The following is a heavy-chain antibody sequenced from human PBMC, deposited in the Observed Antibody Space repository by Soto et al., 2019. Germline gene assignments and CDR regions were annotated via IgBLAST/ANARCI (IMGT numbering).Heavy chain of an antibody. CDR1: GYSLTSYY. V-gene: IGHV1-46*01. CDR2: INPSGGST. J-gene: IGHJ6*02. CDR3: ASEYSSSSRYGMDV. D-gene: IGHD6-6*01. Sequence: QVQLVQSGAEVKKPGASVKVSCKASGYSLTSYYMHWVRQAPGQGLEWMGIINPSGGSTSYAQKLQGRDTMTRDTSTSTVYMELSSLRSEDTAVYYCASEYSSSSRYGMDVWGQGTTVTVSS.